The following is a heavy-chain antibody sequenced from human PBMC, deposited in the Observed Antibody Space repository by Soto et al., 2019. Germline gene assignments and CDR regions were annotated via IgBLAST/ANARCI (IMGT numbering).Heavy chain of an antibody. V-gene: IGHV4-38-2*01. CDR2: IYHSGST. J-gene: IGHJ4*02. Sequence: SETLSLTCAVSCYSISSGYYWGWIRQPPGKGLEWIGSIYHSGSTYYNPSLKSRVTISVDTSKNQFSLKLSSVTAADTAVYYCARYPPTARPFDYWGQGTLVTVSS. CDR3: ARYPPTARPFDY. D-gene: IGHD2-21*02. CDR1: CYSISSGYY.